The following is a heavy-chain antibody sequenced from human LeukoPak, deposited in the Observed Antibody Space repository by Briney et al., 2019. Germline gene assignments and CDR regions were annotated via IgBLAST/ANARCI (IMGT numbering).Heavy chain of an antibody. D-gene: IGHD3-10*01. V-gene: IGHV1-18*01. CDR3: ARDIWFGELFNWFDP. Sequence: ASVKVSCKASGYTFTSYGISWVRQAPGQGREWMGWISAYNGNTNYAQKLQGRVTMTTDTSTSTAYMELRSLRSDDTAVYYCARDIWFGELFNWFDPWGQGTLVTVSS. CDR2: ISAYNGNT. CDR1: GYTFTSYG. J-gene: IGHJ5*02.